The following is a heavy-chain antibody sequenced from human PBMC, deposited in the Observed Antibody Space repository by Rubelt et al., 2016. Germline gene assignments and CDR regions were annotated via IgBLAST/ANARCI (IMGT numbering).Heavy chain of an antibody. J-gene: IGHJ6*02. D-gene: IGHD4-23*01. Sequence: QVQLQESGPGLVKPSETLSLTCTVSGASISTHYWAWIRQPPGKGLDYIGYIYHTGSTNYNPSLKSRVTISVDTSNSQFSLELSAVTAAETAVYYCAREDGGPGRYFEMDVWGQGTTVTVSS. CDR3: AREDGGPGRYFEMDV. CDR1: GASISTHY. V-gene: IGHV4-4*09. CDR2: IYHTGST.